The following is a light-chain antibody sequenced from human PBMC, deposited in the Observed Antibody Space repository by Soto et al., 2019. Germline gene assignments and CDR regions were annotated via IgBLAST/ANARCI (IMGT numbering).Light chain of an antibody. V-gene: IGKV3-11*01. Sequence: EIVLTQSPATLSLSPGERATLSCRASQSVSSYLAWYQQKPGQAPRLLIYAASSRATGVPDRFTGRGSGTDFTLTTTSLAPEDFAVYYCQQRSNWPLTFGGGTKVDIK. CDR3: QQRSNWPLT. J-gene: IGKJ4*01. CDR2: AAS. CDR1: QSVSSY.